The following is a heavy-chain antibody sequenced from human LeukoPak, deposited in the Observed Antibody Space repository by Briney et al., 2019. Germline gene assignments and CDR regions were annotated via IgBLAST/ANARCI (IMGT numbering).Heavy chain of an antibody. Sequence: GGSLRLSCAAPGFTFSRSAMTWVRQGPGTGLEFVASSIYSGGATYYADSVKGRFTISRDNSNNTLYLQMNSLRAEDTALYYCAKDGLYYDGSEHVYYFDSWGQGTLVTVSS. V-gene: IGHV3-23*01. CDR1: GFTFSRSA. J-gene: IGHJ4*02. D-gene: IGHD3-22*01. CDR2: SIYSGGAT. CDR3: AKDGLYYDGSEHVYYFDS.